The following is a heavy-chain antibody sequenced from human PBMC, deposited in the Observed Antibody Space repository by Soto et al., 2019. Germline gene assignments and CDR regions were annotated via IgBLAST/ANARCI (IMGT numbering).Heavy chain of an antibody. V-gene: IGHV1-2*02. CDR3: AREAQLWSNNWFDP. CDR1: GYTFTGYY. D-gene: IGHD5-18*01. J-gene: IGHJ5*02. CDR2: SNPNSGGT. Sequence: ASVKVSCKASGYTFTGYYMHWVRQAPGQGLEWMGWSNPNSGGTNYAQKCQGRVTMTRDTYISTAYMELSRLRSDDTAVYYCAREAQLWSNNWFDPWGQGTLVTVSS.